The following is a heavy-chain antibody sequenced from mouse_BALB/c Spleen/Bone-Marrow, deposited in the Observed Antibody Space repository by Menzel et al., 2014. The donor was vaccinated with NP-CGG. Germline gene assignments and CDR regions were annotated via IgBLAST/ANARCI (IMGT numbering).Heavy chain of an antibody. D-gene: IGHD2-1*01. J-gene: IGHJ1*01. CDR1: GYTFTSYV. CDR2: FNPYNDGT. V-gene: IGHV1-14*01. CDR3: AREDGNYGYWYFDV. Sequence: VQLQQSGPELVKPGASVKMSCKASGYTFTSYVMNWVKQKPGQGLEWIGFFNPYNDGTKFNEKFKGKATLTSDKSSSTAYMELSSLTSEDSAVYYRAREDGNYGYWYFDVWGAGTTVTVSS.